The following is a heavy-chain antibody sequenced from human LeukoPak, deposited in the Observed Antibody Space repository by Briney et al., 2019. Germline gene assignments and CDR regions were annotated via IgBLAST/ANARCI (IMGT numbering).Heavy chain of an antibody. D-gene: IGHD2-2*01. CDR1: GGSVSSGSYY. CDR2: VYYTGST. J-gene: IGHJ4*02. V-gene: IGHV4-61*01. CDR3: ARTQYCSSTSCYFGYFDY. Sequence: SETQSLTCTASGGSVSSGSYYWSWIRQPPGQGLEWIAYVYYTGSTNYNPSLKSRVTISVDTSKNQFSLKLSSVTAADTAVYYCARTQYCSSTSCYFGYFDYWGQGTLVTVSS.